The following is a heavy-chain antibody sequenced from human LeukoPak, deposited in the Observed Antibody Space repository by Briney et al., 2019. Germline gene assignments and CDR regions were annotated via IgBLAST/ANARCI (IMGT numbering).Heavy chain of an antibody. CDR3: ARRIWNADYVGGWFDL. CDR1: GGTFSSLS. CDR2: ISPIGNVA. Sequence: GASVKVSCKASGGTFSSLSFSWVRQAPGQGLEWMGRISPIGNVAEYAQKFQGRLTFSADKSTSTVHMELSSLRSVDTAVYFCARRIWNADYVGGWFDLWGQGTLVTVSS. V-gene: IGHV1-69*02. J-gene: IGHJ5*02. D-gene: IGHD4-17*01.